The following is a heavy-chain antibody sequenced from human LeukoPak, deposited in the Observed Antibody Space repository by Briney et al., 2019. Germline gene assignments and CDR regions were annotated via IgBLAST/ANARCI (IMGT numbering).Heavy chain of an antibody. Sequence: GRSLRLSCAASGITFSSYAMHWVRQAPGKGLEWVAVISYDGSNKYYADSVKGRFTISRDNSKNTLYLQMNSLRAEDTAVYYCARAVVPAASDLDYWGQGTLVTVSS. CDR3: ARAVVPAASDLDY. CDR2: ISYDGSNK. D-gene: IGHD2-2*01. V-gene: IGHV3-30*04. J-gene: IGHJ4*02. CDR1: GITFSSYA.